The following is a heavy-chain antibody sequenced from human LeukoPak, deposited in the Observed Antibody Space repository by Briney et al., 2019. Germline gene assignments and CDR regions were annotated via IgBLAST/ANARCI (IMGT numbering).Heavy chain of an antibody. CDR3: ARLDSSGYYASVDNDAFDF. CDR2: IYPGDSDT. CDR1: GYSFTSYW. J-gene: IGHJ3*01. V-gene: IGHV5-51*01. D-gene: IGHD6-19*01. Sequence: GESLKISCKASGYSFTSYWIAWVRQMPGKGLEWMGIIYPGDSDTRYSPSFQGQVTISADKSISTAYLQWSSLKASDTAMYYCARLDSSGYYASVDNDAFDFWGQGTMVTVSS.